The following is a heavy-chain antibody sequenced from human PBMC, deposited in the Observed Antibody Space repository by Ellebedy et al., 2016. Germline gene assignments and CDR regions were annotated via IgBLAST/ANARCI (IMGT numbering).Heavy chain of an antibody. J-gene: IGHJ4*02. D-gene: IGHD3-3*01. CDR3: ARETDFWSDSSYFDY. CDR1: GGSINSGDHY. V-gene: IGHV4-30-4*01. Sequence: SETLSLXXSVSGGSINSGDHYWSWIRQPPGQGLEWLGYIYYSGTTYYNTSLKSRITISVDTSKNQFSLRLSSVAAADTAVYFCARETDFWSDSSYFDYWGQGILVTISS. CDR2: IYYSGTT.